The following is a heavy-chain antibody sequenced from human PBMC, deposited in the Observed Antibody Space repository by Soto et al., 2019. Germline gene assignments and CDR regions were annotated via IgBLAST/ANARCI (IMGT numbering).Heavy chain of an antibody. CDR1: GGTFSSYA. D-gene: IGHD1-7*01. V-gene: IGHV1-69*01. J-gene: IGHJ5*02. Sequence: QVQLVQSGAEVKKPGSSVKVSCKASGGTFSSYAISWVRQAPGQGLEWMGGIIPIFGTANYAQKFQGRVTITADESTSTAYMELSSLRSEDTAVYYCVRGPPIITGTTSWFDPWGQGTLVTVSS. CDR2: IIPIFGTA. CDR3: VRGPPIITGTTSWFDP.